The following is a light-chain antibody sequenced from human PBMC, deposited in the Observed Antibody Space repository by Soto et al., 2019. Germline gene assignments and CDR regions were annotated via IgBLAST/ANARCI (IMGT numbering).Light chain of an antibody. CDR3: QQYFSPPPT. J-gene: IGKJ2*01. V-gene: IGKV4-1*01. CDR2: WAS. CDR1: QSLLYTSNDRNS. Sequence: DIVMTQSPDSLAVSLGERATINCKSSQSLLYTSNDRNSLSWFQQKPGQPPKLLIYWASTRESGVPDRFSGSWSGTDFTLTISSLQAEDVAVYYCQQYFSPPPTFGQGTKLEIK.